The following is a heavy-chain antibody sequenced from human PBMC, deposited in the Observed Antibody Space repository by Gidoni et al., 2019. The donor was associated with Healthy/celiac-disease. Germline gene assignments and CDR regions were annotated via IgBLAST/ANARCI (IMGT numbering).Heavy chain of an antibody. D-gene: IGHD6-6*01. CDR2: ISYDGSNK. CDR1: GFTFSSYG. J-gene: IGHJ4*02. Sequence: QVQLVESGGGVVQPGRSLRLSCAASGFTFSSYGMHWVRQAPGKGLEWVAVISYDGSNKYYADSVKGRFTISRDNSKNTLYLQMNSLRAEDTAVYYCAKNARLAARPPNYYFDYWGQGTLVTVSS. V-gene: IGHV3-30*18. CDR3: AKNARLAARPPNYYFDY.